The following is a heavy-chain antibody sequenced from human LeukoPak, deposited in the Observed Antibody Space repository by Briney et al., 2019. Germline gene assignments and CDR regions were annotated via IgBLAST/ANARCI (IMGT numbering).Heavy chain of an antibody. Sequence: GGSLKLSCAASGFTVSSNYMSWVRQAPGKGLEWVSVIYSGGSTYYADSVKGRFTISRDNSKNTLYLQMNSLRAEDTAVYYCARLKAAGTRGCDYWGQGTLVTVSS. CDR1: GFTVSSNY. D-gene: IGHD6-13*01. CDR3: ARLKAAGTRGCDY. V-gene: IGHV3-53*01. CDR2: IYSGGST. J-gene: IGHJ4*02.